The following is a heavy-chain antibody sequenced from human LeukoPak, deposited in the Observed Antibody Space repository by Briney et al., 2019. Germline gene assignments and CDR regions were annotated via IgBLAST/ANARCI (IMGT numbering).Heavy chain of an antibody. CDR3: ARGNSTVWYFDY. CDR2: IYSGGST. Sequence: GGSLRLSCAASGFTVSSNYMSWVHQAPGKGLEWVSVIYSGGSTYYADSMKGRFTISRDNSKNTLYLQMNSLRAEDTAVYYCARGNSTVWYFDYWGQGTLVTVSS. CDR1: GFTVSSNY. J-gene: IGHJ4*02. D-gene: IGHD4-17*01. V-gene: IGHV3-66*01.